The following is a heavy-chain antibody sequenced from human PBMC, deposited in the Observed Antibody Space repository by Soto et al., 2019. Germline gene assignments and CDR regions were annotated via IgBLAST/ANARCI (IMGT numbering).Heavy chain of an antibody. CDR2: IGTAGDT. Sequence: EVQLVESGGGLVQPGGSLRLSCAASGFTFSSYDMHWVRQATGKGLEWVSAIGTAGDTYYPGSVKGRFTISRENAKNSLYLQMNSLRAEDTAVYYGASDPRIPGTDYYYGMDVWGQGTTVTVSS. V-gene: IGHV3-13*01. CDR3: ASDPRIPGTDYYYGMDV. J-gene: IGHJ6*02. CDR1: GFTFSSYD. D-gene: IGHD1-1*01.